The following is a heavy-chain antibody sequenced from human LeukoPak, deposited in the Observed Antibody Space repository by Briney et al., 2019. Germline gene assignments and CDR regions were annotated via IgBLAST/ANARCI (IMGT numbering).Heavy chain of an antibody. CDR2: IYSGGST. J-gene: IGHJ4*01. D-gene: IGHD6-13*01. V-gene: IGHV3-53*01. CDR1: GFTVSSNY. Sequence: GGSLRLSCAASGFTVSSNYMSWVRQAPGKGLEWVSVIYSGGSTYYAESVKGRLTISRDNCKNTLYLQMNSLRAEDTDVYYCARGEGIQHWGQGTLITVSS. CDR3: ARGEGIQH.